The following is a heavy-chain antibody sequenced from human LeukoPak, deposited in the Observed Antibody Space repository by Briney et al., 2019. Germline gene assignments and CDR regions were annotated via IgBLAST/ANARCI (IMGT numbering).Heavy chain of an antibody. CDR3: ARADYDYFDP. CDR1: GGIFSNYA. Sequence: SVKVSCKASGGIFSNYAITWVRQAPGQGLEWMGEIIPILGTSKYAQMFQGRVTITADESTSTAYMELSNLRSEDTAMYYCARADYDYFDPWGQGTLVTVSS. CDR2: IIPILGTS. V-gene: IGHV1-69*01. J-gene: IGHJ5*02. D-gene: IGHD3-16*01.